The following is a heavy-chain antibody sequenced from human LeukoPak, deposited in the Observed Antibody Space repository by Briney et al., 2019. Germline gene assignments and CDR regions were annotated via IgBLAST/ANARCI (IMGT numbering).Heavy chain of an antibody. D-gene: IGHD3-9*01. J-gene: IGHJ4*02. V-gene: IGHV1-24*01. CDR2: FDPEDGET. CDR3: ATVSRASILRYFDWLLY. CDR1: GYTLTELS. Sequence: ASVKVSRKVSGYTLTELSMHWVRQAPGKGLEWMGGFDPEDGETIYAQKFQGRVTMTEDTSTDTAYMELSSLRSEDTAVYYCATVSRASILRYFDWLLYWGQGTLVTVSS.